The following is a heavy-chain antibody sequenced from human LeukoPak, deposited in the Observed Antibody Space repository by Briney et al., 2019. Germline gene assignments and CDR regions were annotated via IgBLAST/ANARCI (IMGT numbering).Heavy chain of an antibody. CDR1: GFTVSSNY. CDR3: ARSRTIFGVVRWYFDY. Sequence: GGSLRLXCAASGFTVSSNYMSWVRQAPGKELEWVSVIYSGGSTYYADSVKGRFTISRDNSKNTLYLQMNSLRAEDTAVYYCARSRTIFGVVRWYFDYWGQGTLVTVSS. V-gene: IGHV3-66*02. CDR2: IYSGGST. J-gene: IGHJ4*02. D-gene: IGHD3-3*01.